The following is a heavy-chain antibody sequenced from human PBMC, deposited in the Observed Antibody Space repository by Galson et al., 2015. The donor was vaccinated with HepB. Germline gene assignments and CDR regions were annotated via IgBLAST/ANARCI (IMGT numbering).Heavy chain of an antibody. Sequence: SLRLSCAASGFTFSSYGMHWVRQAPGKGLEWVAVISYDGSNKYYADSVKGRFTISRDNSKNTLYLQMNSLRAEDTAVYYCAKAISDYDFWSGYGAFDTWGQGTMVTVSS. CDR1: GFTFSSYG. D-gene: IGHD3-3*01. CDR3: AKAISDYDFWSGYGAFDT. V-gene: IGHV3-30*18. J-gene: IGHJ3*02. CDR2: ISYDGSNK.